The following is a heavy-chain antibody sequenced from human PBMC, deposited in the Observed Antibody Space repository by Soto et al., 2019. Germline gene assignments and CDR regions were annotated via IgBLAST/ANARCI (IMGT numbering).Heavy chain of an antibody. CDR3: AREPRAAAGTNWFDH. CDR2: IIPIFGTA. D-gene: IGHD6-13*01. Sequence: SVKVSCKGSGGTFSSYAISWVRQAPGQGLEWMGGIIPIFGTANYAQKFQGRVTITADESTSTAYMELSSLRSEDTAVYYCAREPRAAAGTNWFDHWGQGSLVTVSS. J-gene: IGHJ5*02. V-gene: IGHV1-69*13. CDR1: GGTFSSYA.